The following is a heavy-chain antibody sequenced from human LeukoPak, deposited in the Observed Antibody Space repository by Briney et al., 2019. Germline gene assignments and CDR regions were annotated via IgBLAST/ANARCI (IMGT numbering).Heavy chain of an antibody. D-gene: IGHD3-10*01. CDR3: ARREGRAPGAFDI. CDR2: INSDGSST. V-gene: IGHV3-74*01. Sequence: GGSLRLSCAASGFTLSSYWMHWVRHAPGKGLVWVSRINSDGSSTSYADSVKGRFTISRDNAKNTLYLQMNSLRAEDTAVYYCARREGRAPGAFDIWGQGTMVTVSS. CDR1: GFTLSSYW. J-gene: IGHJ3*02.